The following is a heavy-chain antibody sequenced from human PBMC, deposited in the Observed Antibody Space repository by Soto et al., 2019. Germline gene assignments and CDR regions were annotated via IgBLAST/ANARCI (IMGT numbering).Heavy chain of an antibody. Sequence: PSETLSLTCTVSGGSISSGGYYWSWIRQHPGKGLEWIGYIYYSGSTYYNPSLKSRVTISVDTSKNQFSLKLSSVTAADTAVYYCAREVVTIFGVVMRWLDPWGQGTLVTVSS. D-gene: IGHD3-3*01. CDR3: AREVVTIFGVVMRWLDP. V-gene: IGHV4-31*03. CDR2: IYYSGST. J-gene: IGHJ5*02. CDR1: GGSISSGGYY.